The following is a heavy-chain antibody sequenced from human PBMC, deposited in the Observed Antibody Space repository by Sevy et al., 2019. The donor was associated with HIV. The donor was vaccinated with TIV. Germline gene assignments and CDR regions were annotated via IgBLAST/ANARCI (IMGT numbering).Heavy chain of an antibody. V-gene: IGHV3-21*01. Sequence: GGSLRLSCNASGITFSTSVMNWVRQSPDRGLEWVSSISGDTYYTHYADSMRGRFIVSRDNAKNSLFLEMNSLTVEDTAVYYVTRASLLGYCSTTSCYYAFDIWGPGTVVTVSS. CDR3: TRASLLGYCSTTSCYYAFDI. D-gene: IGHD2-2*01. CDR2: ISGDTYYT. CDR1: GITFSTSV. J-gene: IGHJ3*02.